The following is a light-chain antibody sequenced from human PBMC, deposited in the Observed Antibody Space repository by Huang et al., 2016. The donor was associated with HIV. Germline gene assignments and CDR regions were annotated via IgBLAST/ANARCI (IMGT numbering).Light chain of an antibody. Sequence: IRITQSPSSLSASTGDRVTIACRASDDLSNYLAWFQQKPGRAPKLLIYAASTLQYGVPARLSGNVSATDFTLTFACLQSEDFATYYCQQYNSYPWTVGQGTQLEI. CDR1: DDLSNY. J-gene: IGKJ1*01. V-gene: IGKV1-8*01. CDR2: AAS. CDR3: QQYNSYPWT.